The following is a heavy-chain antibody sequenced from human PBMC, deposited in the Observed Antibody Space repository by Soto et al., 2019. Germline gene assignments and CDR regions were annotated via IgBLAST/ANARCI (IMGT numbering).Heavy chain of an antibody. D-gene: IGHD1-26*01. Sequence: EVQLLESGGGLVQPGGSLRLSCAASGFSFSNYAMSWVRQAPGKGLEWVSGIDSSGDSPDYADSVKGRFTISRDNSKNPLYVQMNSLRVADTAVYYCEKDRGDLLLFSIFDYWRQGTLVTVSS. CDR3: EKDRGDLLLFSIFDY. CDR2: IDSSGDSP. CDR1: GFSFSNYA. V-gene: IGHV3-23*01. J-gene: IGHJ4*02.